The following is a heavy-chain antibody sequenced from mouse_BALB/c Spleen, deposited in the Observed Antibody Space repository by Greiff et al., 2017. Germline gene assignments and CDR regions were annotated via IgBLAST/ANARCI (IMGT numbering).Heavy chain of an antibody. CDR1: GFTFSSYA. J-gene: IGHJ4*01. CDR3: ARDAYPSAPEYAMDY. Sequence: DVMLVESGGGLVKPGGSLKLSCAASGFTFSSYAMSWVRQSPEKRLEWVAEISSGGSYTYYPDTVTGRFTISRDNAKNTLYLEMSSLRSEDTAMYYCARDAYPSAPEYAMDYWGQGTSVTVSS. CDR2: ISSGGSYT. V-gene: IGHV5-9-4*01.